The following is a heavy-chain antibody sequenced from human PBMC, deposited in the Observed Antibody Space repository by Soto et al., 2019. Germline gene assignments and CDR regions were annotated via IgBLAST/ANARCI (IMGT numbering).Heavy chain of an antibody. V-gene: IGHV3-33*01. CDR2: IWYDGSNK. D-gene: IGHD4-17*01. J-gene: IGHJ6*02. CDR3: ARDLFLKLGTVTTGGSYYYYGMDV. Sequence: GGSLRLSCAASGFTFSSYGMHWVRQAPGKGLEWVAVIWYDGSNKYYADSVKGRFTISRDNSKNTLYLQMNSLRAEDTAVYYCARDLFLKLGTVTTGGSYYYYGMDVWGQGTTVTVSS. CDR1: GFTFSSYG.